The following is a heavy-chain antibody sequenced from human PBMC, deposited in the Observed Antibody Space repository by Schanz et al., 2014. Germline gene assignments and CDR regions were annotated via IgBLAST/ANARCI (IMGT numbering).Heavy chain of an antibody. J-gene: IGHJ4*02. CDR2: ISTDGTNT. CDR1: GFTFRGHA. D-gene: IGHD3-9*01. CDR3: AKDSSDWLLSYYLDY. V-gene: IGHV3-30*04. Sequence: QVQLVESGGGVVQPGRSLRLSCAASGFTFRGHAMHWVRQAPGKGLEKVAAISTDGTNTYYAASVRGRFTISRDNSKNTVYLQMDSLRSEDTAVYYCAKDSSDWLLSYYLDYWGQGTLVTVSS.